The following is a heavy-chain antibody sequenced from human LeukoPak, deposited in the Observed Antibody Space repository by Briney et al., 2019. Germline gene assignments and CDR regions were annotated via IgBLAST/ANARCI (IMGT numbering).Heavy chain of an antibody. V-gene: IGHV1-2*02. CDR1: GYTFTGYY. Sequence: ASVKVSCKASGYTFTGYYMHWVRQAPGQGLEWMGWINPNSGGTNYAQKFQGRVTMTRDTSISTAYMELSRLRSDDTAVYYCARGYDILTVYYNFDYWGQGTLVTVSS. CDR2: INPNSGGT. D-gene: IGHD3-9*01. J-gene: IGHJ4*02. CDR3: ARGYDILTVYYNFDY.